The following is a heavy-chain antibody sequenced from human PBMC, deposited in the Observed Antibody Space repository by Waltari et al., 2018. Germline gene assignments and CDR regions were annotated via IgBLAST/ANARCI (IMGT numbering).Heavy chain of an antibody. Sequence: QVQLVQSGAEVKKPGSSVKVSCKASGGTFSSYAISWVRQAPGQGLEWMGGSIPIFGTANDAQKVQGRVTITADESTSTAYMELSSRRSEDTAVYYCARDRGYCSGGSCYAFDIWGQGTMVTVSS. D-gene: IGHD2-15*01. CDR3: ARDRGYCSGGSCYAFDI. J-gene: IGHJ3*02. V-gene: IGHV1-69*13. CDR2: SIPIFGTA. CDR1: GGTFSSYA.